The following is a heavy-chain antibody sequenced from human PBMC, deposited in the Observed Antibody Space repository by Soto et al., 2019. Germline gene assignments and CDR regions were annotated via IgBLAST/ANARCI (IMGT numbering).Heavy chain of an antibody. Sequence: PGGSLRLSCAASGFTFSSYAMSWVRQAPGKGLEWVSAISGSGGSTYYADSVKGRFTISRDNSKNTLYLQMNSLRAEDTAVYYCAKDPPRYDFWSGYSTYGMDVWGQGTTVTVSS. CDR2: ISGSGGST. CDR1: GFTFSSYA. D-gene: IGHD3-3*01. J-gene: IGHJ6*02. CDR3: AKDPPRYDFWSGYSTYGMDV. V-gene: IGHV3-23*01.